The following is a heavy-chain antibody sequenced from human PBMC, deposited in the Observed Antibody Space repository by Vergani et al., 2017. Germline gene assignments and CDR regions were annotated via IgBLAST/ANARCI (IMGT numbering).Heavy chain of an antibody. J-gene: IGHJ4*02. V-gene: IGHV4-59*01. CDR1: GGSLSGYY. CDR2: VEDSGYF. Sequence: QVQLQESGPGLVRPSETLSLTCTVSGGSLSGYYWNWIRQTPGEGLEWIGYVEDSGYFNYNPSLKTLVSMSSDTSNNQFSLMLSSVTVADTAVYYCARSIVSRNPPDYFDNWGQGTLVTGS. D-gene: IGHD1-14*01. CDR3: ARSIVSRNPPDYFDN.